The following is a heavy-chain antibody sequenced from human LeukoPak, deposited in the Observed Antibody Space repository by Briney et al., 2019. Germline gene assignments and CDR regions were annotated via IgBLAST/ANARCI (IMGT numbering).Heavy chain of an antibody. D-gene: IGHD1-26*01. CDR1: GFTFSSYW. J-gene: IGHJ3*02. V-gene: IGHV3-7*03. CDR3: AKDRSGSYVGDAFDI. Sequence: GGSLRLSCAASGFTFSSYWMSWVRQAPGKGLEWVANIKQDGSEKYYVDSVKGRFTISRDNSKNTLYLQMNSLRAEDTAVYYCAKDRSGSYVGDAFDIWGQGTMVTVSS. CDR2: IKQDGSEK.